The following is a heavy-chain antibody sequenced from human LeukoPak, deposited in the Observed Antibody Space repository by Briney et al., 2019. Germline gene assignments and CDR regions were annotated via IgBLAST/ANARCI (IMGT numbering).Heavy chain of an antibody. CDR2: IYWNGGST. J-gene: IGHJ4*02. CDR3: ARAKYYYDSSGYCD. V-gene: IGHV3-20*04. Sequence: GWSLRLSCAASGFTLGDYGMSWVRQAPVKGLGRVSGIYWNGGSTGYADSVKGGFTISRDNAKNFLYLQMTSLRAEDTALYYCARAKYYYDSSGYCDWGKGTLVTVSS. D-gene: IGHD3-22*01. CDR1: GFTLGDYG.